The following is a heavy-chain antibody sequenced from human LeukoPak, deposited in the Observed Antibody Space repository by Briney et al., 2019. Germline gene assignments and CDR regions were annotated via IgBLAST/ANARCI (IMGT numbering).Heavy chain of an antibody. Sequence: GGSLRLSCAASGFIFREYAMTWVRQAPGKGLEWVAVISYDGSNKYYADSVKGRFTISRDNSKNTLYLQMNSLRAEDTAVYYCARDWRALTYYDFWSGHSDYYYYMDVWGKGTTVTVSS. V-gene: IGHV3-30*01. CDR3: ARDWRALTYYDFWSGHSDYYYYMDV. D-gene: IGHD3-3*01. J-gene: IGHJ6*03. CDR1: GFIFREYA. CDR2: ISYDGSNK.